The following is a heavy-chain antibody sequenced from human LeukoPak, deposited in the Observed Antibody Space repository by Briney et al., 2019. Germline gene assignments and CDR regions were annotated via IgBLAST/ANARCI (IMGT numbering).Heavy chain of an antibody. D-gene: IGHD3-3*01. V-gene: IGHV3-33*01. CDR3: ARVRFLEWHYFDY. Sequence: PGGSLRLPCAASGFTFSSYGMHWVRQAPGKGLEWVAVIWYDGSNKYYADSVKGRFTISRDNSKNTLYLQMNSLRAEDTAVYYCARVRFLEWHYFDYWGQGTLVTVSS. CDR1: GFTFSSYG. J-gene: IGHJ4*02. CDR2: IWYDGSNK.